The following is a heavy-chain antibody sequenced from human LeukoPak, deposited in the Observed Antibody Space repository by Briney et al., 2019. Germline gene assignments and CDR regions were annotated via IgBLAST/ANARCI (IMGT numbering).Heavy chain of an antibody. CDR1: GGTFSSYA. Sequence: SVKVSCKASGGTFSSYAISWVRQAPGQGLEWMGGIIPIFGTANYAQKFQGRVTITADESTSTAYMELSSLRSEDTAVYYCARDLEQLVTPYYYYYMDVWGKGTTVTVSS. V-gene: IGHV1-69*13. J-gene: IGHJ6*03. CDR2: IIPIFGTA. CDR3: ARDLEQLVTPYYYYYMDV. D-gene: IGHD6-13*01.